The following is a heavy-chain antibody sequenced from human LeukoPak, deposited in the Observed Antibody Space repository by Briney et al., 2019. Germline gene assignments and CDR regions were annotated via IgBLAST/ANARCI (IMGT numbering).Heavy chain of an antibody. CDR2: IYYSGST. CDR3: ARSTSRGPLWFGELDY. Sequence: KSSETLSLTCTVSGGSISSYYWSWIRQLPGKGLEWIGYIYYSGSTTYNPSLKSRVTISVDTSKNQFSLKLSSVTAADAAVYYCARSTSRGPLWFGELDYWGQGTLVTVSS. D-gene: IGHD3-10*01. J-gene: IGHJ4*02. CDR1: GGSISSYY. V-gene: IGHV4-59*01.